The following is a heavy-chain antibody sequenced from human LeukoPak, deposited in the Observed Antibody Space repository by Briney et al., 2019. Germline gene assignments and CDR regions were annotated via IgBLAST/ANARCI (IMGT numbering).Heavy chain of an antibody. V-gene: IGHV3-23*01. J-gene: IGHJ4*02. CDR2: VSGGGGSM. CDR1: GFTFSSYA. CDR3: ARDLEYSGYDSEGGDFDY. D-gene: IGHD5-12*01. Sequence: PGGSLRLSCAASGFTFSSYAMTWVRQAPGKGLEWVSAVSGGGGSMYYADSVKGRFTISRDNSRNTLYLQTNSLRAEDTAVYYCARDLEYSGYDSEGGDFDYWGQGTLVTVSS.